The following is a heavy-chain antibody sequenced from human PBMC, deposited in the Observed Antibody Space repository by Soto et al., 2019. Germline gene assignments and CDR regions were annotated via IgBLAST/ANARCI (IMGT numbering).Heavy chain of an antibody. V-gene: IGHV2-5*02. D-gene: IGHD6-19*01. CDR1: GFSLSTSGVG. Sequence: QITLKESGPTLVKPTQTLTLTCTFSGFSLSTSGVGVGWIRQTPGKALEWVALIYWDDDKRYSPSLKSRLTITKDTSTNQVVLAMTNMDPVDTATYYCAHAFSSGTSDHWGQGALVTVSS. CDR2: IYWDDDK. CDR3: AHAFSSGTSDH. J-gene: IGHJ4*01.